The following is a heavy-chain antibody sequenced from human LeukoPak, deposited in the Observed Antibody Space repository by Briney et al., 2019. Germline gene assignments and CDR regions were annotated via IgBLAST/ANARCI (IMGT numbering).Heavy chain of an antibody. CDR1: GFTFSSYA. V-gene: IGHV3-23*01. D-gene: IGHD3-22*01. CDR2: ISGSGGST. Sequence: PGGSLRLSCAASGFTFSSYAMSWVRQAPGKGLEWVSAISGSGGSTYYADSVKGRFTISRDNAKNSLYLQMNSLRAEDTAVYYCARPPRSDSSGPMGYWGQGTLVTVSS. CDR3: ARPPRSDSSGPMGY. J-gene: IGHJ4*02.